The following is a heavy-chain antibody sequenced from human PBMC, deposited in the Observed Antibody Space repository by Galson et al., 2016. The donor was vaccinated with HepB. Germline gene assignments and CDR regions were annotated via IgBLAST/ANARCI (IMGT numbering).Heavy chain of an antibody. Sequence: SLRLSCAASGFSFSDSGMSWVRQAPGRGLEWVSGITRGGVATHYADFVKGRFTISRDNSKNTLYLYMNNLTAGDTAIYYCGKHGGFDYWGQGALVTVSS. D-gene: IGHD3-16*01. CDR3: GKHGGFDY. CDR1: GFSFSDSG. J-gene: IGHJ4*02. CDR2: ITRGGVAT. V-gene: IGHV3-23*01.